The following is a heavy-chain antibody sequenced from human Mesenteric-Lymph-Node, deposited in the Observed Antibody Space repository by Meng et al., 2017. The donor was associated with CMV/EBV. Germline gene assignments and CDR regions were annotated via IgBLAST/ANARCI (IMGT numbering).Heavy chain of an antibody. V-gene: IGHV4-30-2*01. CDR2: IYYRGNT. D-gene: IGHD1-1*01. CDR3: ARGWRVQTNWFDP. J-gene: IGHJ5*02. Sequence: VSCGSIASGGYSWNWIRQAPGKGLEWIGYIYYRGNTYYNPSLKSRFTISLDASKNQFSLRLNSVTAADTAVYYCARGWRVQTNWFDPWGQGTLVTVSS. CDR1: CGSIASGGYS.